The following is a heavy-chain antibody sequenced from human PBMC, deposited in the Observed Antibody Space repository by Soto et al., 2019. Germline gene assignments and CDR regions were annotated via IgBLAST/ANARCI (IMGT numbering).Heavy chain of an antibody. CDR1: GGSITNGDYY. Sequence: QVQLQESGPGLVRPSQTLSLTCTVSGGSITNGDYYWNWIRQHPGKGLEWIGYINYRGTTFYNPSLKSRVFISVETSKNQFSLNLSSVTAADTAVYFCARDAPGEAPYWGQGTRVTVSS. CDR2: INYRGTT. J-gene: IGHJ4*02. CDR3: ARDAPGEAPY. V-gene: IGHV4-31*03. D-gene: IGHD2-2*01.